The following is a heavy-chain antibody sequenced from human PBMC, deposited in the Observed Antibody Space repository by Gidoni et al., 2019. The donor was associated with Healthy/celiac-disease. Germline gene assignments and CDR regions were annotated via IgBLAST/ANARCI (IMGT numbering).Heavy chain of an antibody. CDR1: GFPFSSYS. V-gene: IGHV3-48*02. Sequence: EVQLVESGGGLVQPGGSLRLSCAASGFPFSSYSMNWVRQAPGKGLEWVSYISSSSSTIYYADSVKGRFTISRDNAKNSLYLQMNSLRDEDTAVYYCAREKGDDSSGSIDYWGQGTLVTVSS. D-gene: IGHD3-22*01. CDR2: ISSSSSTI. CDR3: AREKGDDSSGSIDY. J-gene: IGHJ4*02.